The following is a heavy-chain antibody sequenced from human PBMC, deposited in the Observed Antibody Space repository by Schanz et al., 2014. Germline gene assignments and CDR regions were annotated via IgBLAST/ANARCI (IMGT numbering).Heavy chain of an antibody. CDR3: ARDGEAAAGCDY. CDR2: INPSGGST. V-gene: IGHV1-46*03. CDR1: GYTFTSYY. D-gene: IGHD6-13*01. Sequence: QVQLVQSGAEVKKPGASVKVSCEASGYTFTSYYIHWFRQAPGQGLEWMGLINPSGGSTSYAQKCQGRVTMNRHTSTSTVYMELSSLRSEDTAVYYCARDGEAAAGCDYGGQGTLDTVSS. J-gene: IGHJ4*02.